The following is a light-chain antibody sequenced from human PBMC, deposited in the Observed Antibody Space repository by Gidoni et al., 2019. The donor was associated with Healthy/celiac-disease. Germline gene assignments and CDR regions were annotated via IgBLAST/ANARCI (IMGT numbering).Light chain of an antibody. Sequence: DIQMTQSPSTLSASVGDRVTITCRASQSISSWLAWYQQKPGKAPKLLIYDASSLESGVPSRFSGSGSGTEFTLTISSLQPDDFATYYCQQYNSYSITLXQXTRLEIK. V-gene: IGKV1-5*01. CDR3: QQYNSYSIT. CDR1: QSISSW. J-gene: IGKJ5*01. CDR2: DAS.